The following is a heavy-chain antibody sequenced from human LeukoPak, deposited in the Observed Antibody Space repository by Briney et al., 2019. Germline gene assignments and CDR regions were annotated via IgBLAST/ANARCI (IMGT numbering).Heavy chain of an antibody. D-gene: IGHD2-15*01. V-gene: IGHV1-18*01. CDR1: GYTFTSYD. CDR3: VRGRAATGYDY. Sequence: ASVKVSCTASGYTFTSYDISWVRQAPGQGLEWMGWISGYNGNTNYAQKLQGRVTMTTDTSTSTAYMELRSLRSDDTALYYCVRGRAATGYDYWGQGTLVTVSS. CDR2: ISGYNGNT. J-gene: IGHJ4*02.